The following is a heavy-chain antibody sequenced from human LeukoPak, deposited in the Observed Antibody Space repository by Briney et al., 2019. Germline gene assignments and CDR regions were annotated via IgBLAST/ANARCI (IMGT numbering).Heavy chain of an antibody. CDR3: ARGCSCWERPDAFPF. D-gene: IGHD6-19*01. Sequence: GGSLRLSCATSGFTFSSYWINWVRQAPGKGLEWVANINQDGSEKYYVDSVKGRFTISRDNAKNSLFLQMNSLRAEDTAVYYFARGCSCWERPDAFPFLGQGKKVPVS. J-gene: IGHJ3*01. CDR1: GFTFSSYW. CDR2: INQDGSEK. V-gene: IGHV3-7*01.